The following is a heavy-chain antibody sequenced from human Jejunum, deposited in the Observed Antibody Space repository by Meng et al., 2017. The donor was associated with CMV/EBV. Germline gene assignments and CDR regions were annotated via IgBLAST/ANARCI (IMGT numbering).Heavy chain of an antibody. D-gene: IGHD1-14*01. CDR3: AREGTNSYYFDY. J-gene: IGHJ4*02. CDR1: GDFSSSGDSY. CDR2: IYEMGST. V-gene: IGHV4-30-4*01. Sequence: QVQLQESGPGLVKPSQTLSLTCRVSGDFSSSGDSYWSWLRQPPGKGLEWIGYIYEMGSTPYNPAPESRVTISVDTSKNQFSLKVMSVTAADTAVYYCAREGTNSYYFDYWGQGTLVTVSS.